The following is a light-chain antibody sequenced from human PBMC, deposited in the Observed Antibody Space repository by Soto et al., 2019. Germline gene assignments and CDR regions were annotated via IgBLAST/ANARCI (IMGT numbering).Light chain of an antibody. J-gene: IGKJ2*01. CDR1: QSVPSDW. CDR3: HQYGNFPYT. V-gene: IGKV3-20*01. CDR2: GAS. Sequence: EIVLTQSPGTLSLSPGERATLSCRASQSVPSDWLAWYRHKPGQAPRLLIYGASSTATGVPDRVSGSGSGTDFTLSINRLEHEDFAVYYCHQYGNFPYTFGQGTKLEIK.